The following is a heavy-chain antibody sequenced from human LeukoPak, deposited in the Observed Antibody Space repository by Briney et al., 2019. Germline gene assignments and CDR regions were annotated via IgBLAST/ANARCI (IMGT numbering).Heavy chain of an antibody. V-gene: IGHV3-53*01. CDR2: VYPGGST. CDR1: GFTVSSNY. D-gene: IGHD6-13*01. Sequence: GGSLRLSCAASGFTVSSNYMSWVRQAPGKGLEWISLVYPGGSTYYADSVKGRFTISRDNSKNTLYLQMNSLRAEDTAVYYCATSPASSCLDDWGQGTLVTVSS. J-gene: IGHJ4*02. CDR3: ATSPASSCLDD.